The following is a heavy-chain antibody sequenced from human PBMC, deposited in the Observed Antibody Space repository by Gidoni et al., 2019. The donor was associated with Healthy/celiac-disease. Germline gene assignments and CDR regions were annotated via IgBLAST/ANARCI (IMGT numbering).Heavy chain of an antibody. CDR3: ARGSTPLGYCSGGSCSTLTD. Sequence: QVQLQQWGAGLLKPSETLSLTCAVYGGSFRGYSWSWIRQPPGKGLEWIGEINHSGSTNYNPSLKSRVTISVDTSKNQFSLKLSSVTAADTAVYYCARGSTPLGYCSGGSCSTLTDWGQGTLVTVSS. J-gene: IGHJ4*02. V-gene: IGHV4-34*01. D-gene: IGHD2-15*01. CDR1: GGSFRGYS. CDR2: INHSGST.